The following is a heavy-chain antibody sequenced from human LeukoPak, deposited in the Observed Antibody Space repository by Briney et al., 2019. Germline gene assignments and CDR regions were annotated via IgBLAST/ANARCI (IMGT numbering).Heavy chain of an antibody. D-gene: IGHD1-7*01. J-gene: IGHJ5*02. CDR3: ARVEQLELLYWFDP. Sequence: SVKVSCKASGYTFTSYGISWVRQAPGQGLEWMGGIIPIFGTANYAQKFQGRVTITADKSTSTAYMELSSLRSEDTAVYYCARVEQLELLYWFDPWGQGTLVTVSS. CDR1: GYTFTSYG. CDR2: IIPIFGTA. V-gene: IGHV1-69*06.